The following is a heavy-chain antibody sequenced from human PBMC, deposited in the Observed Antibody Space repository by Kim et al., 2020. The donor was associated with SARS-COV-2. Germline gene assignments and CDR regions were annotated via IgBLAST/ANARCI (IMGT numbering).Heavy chain of an antibody. J-gene: IGHJ4*02. Sequence: KSRVTISVDTSKNQFSLKLSSVTAADTAVYYCARHETDILTGHTAPYFDYWGQGTLVTVSS. D-gene: IGHD3-9*01. V-gene: IGHV4-39*01. CDR3: ARHETDILTGHTAPYFDY.